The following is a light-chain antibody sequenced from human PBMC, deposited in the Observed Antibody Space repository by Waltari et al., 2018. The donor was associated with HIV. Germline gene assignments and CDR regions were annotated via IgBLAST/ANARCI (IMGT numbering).Light chain of an antibody. Sequence: QSALTQPASVSGSPGQSITISCPGTNSDGGGYDFVSWYQQHPGKAPKLIIYDVTKRPSEVSKRFSGSKSGDTASLTISGLQAEDEADYYCSSYTITNTRFGGGTRLTVL. V-gene: IGLV2-14*03. J-gene: IGLJ2*01. CDR1: NSDGGGYDF. CDR2: DVT. CDR3: SSYTITNTR.